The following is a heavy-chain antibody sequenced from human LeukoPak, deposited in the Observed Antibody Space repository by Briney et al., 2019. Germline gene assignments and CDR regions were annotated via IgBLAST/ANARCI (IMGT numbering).Heavy chain of an antibody. CDR3: ARERNSSSWYTDAFDI. CDR1: GYTFTGYY. J-gene: IGHJ3*02. Sequence: GASVKVSCKASGYTFTGYYMHWVRQAPGQGLEWMGWINPNSGGTNYAQRFQGRVTMTRDTSISTAYMELSRLRSDDTAVYYCARERNSSSWYTDAFDIWGQGTMVTVSP. D-gene: IGHD6-13*01. V-gene: IGHV1-2*02. CDR2: INPNSGGT.